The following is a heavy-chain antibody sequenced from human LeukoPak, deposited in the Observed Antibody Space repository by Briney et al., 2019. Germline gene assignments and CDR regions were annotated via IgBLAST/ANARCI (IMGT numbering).Heavy chain of an antibody. D-gene: IGHD3-22*01. Sequence: SETLSLTCTVSGGSISSASYYWSWIRQPAGKGLEWIGRIYTSGTTHYSPSLKSRVTISVDTSKNQFSLKLSSVTAADTAVYYCARAMDYYDSSGPKRAFDIWGQGTMVTVSS. J-gene: IGHJ3*02. CDR2: IYTSGTT. CDR3: ARAMDYYDSSGPKRAFDI. V-gene: IGHV4-61*02. CDR1: GGSISSASYY.